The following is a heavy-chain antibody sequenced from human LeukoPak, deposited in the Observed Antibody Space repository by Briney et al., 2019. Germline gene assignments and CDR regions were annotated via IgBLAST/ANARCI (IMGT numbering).Heavy chain of an antibody. J-gene: IGHJ5*02. CDR2: ISTDGSHK. Sequence: GRSLRLSCAASGFTFSDYGMQWVRQAPGKGLEWVALISTDGSHKDYADSVKGRFTLSRDNSKNTLYLQMNSLRVEDTAVYYCAKDGTTSWFGEATWGQGTLVTVSS. CDR1: GFTFSDYG. CDR3: AKDGTTSWFGEAT. V-gene: IGHV3-30*18. D-gene: IGHD3-10*01.